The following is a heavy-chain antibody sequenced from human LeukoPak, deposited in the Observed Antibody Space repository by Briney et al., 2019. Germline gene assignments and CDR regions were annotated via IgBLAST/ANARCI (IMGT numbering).Heavy chain of an antibody. J-gene: IGHJ3*02. V-gene: IGHV4-31*03. CDR1: GGSISSGGYY. CDR2: IYYSGST. D-gene: IGHD3-10*01. CDR3: ARDYPEYSGFRAFDI. Sequence: TLSLTCTVSGGSISSGGYYWSWIRQPPGKGLEWIGYIYYSGSTYYNPSLKSRVTISVDTSKNQFSLKLSSVTAADTAVYYCARDYPEYSGFRAFDIWGQGTMVTVSS.